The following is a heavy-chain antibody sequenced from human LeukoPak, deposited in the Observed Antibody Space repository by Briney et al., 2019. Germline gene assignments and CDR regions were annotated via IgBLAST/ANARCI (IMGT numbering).Heavy chain of an antibody. Sequence: PSETLSLTCAVYGGSFGGYYWSWIRQPPGKGLEWIGEINHSGSTNYNPSLKSRVTISVDTSKNQFSLKLSSVTAADTAVYYCARDDSSGYQDWGQGTLVTVSS. CDR1: GGSFGGYY. D-gene: IGHD3-22*01. CDR3: ARDDSSGYQD. J-gene: IGHJ4*02. V-gene: IGHV4-34*01. CDR2: INHSGST.